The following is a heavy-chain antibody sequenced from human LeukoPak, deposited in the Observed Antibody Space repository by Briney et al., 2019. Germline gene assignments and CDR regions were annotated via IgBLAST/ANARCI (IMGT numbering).Heavy chain of an antibody. CDR1: GFTFTTYW. Sequence: GGSLRLSCAASGFTFTTYWMMWVRQAPGKGLEWVAKIKQDGSEEYCVDSVRGRFTISRDNAKNSVYLQMNSLRAEDTAVYYCATRNNGCPYHWGQGTLVTVSS. D-gene: IGHD5-24*01. CDR3: ATRNNGCPYH. CDR2: IKQDGSEE. J-gene: IGHJ4*02. V-gene: IGHV3-7*01.